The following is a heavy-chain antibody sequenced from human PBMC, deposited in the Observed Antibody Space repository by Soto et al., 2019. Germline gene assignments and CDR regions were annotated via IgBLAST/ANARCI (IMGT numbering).Heavy chain of an antibody. CDR3: ASVYCSGGSCYSFDY. CDR2: INPNSGGT. D-gene: IGHD2-15*01. J-gene: IGHJ4*02. Sequence: ASVKVSCKASGYTFTGYYMHWVRQAPGQELEWMGWINPNSGGTNYAQKFQGRVTMTRDTSISTAYMELSRLRSDDTAVYYCASVYCSGGSCYSFDYWGQGTLVTVYS. V-gene: IGHV1-2*02. CDR1: GYTFTGYY.